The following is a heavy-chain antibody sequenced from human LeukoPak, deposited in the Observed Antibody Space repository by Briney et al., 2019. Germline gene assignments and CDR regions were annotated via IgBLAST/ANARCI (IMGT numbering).Heavy chain of an antibody. CDR3: AREGRDGYNWVVRAFDI. J-gene: IGHJ3*02. CDR1: GFTFSSYA. CDR2: ISYDGSNK. Sequence: PGGSLRLSCAASGFTFSSYAMHWVRQAPGKGLEWVAVISYDGSNKYYADSVKGRFTISRDNSKNTLYLQMNSLSAEDTAVYYCAREGRDGYNWVVRAFDIWGQGTMVTVSS. D-gene: IGHD5-24*01. V-gene: IGHV3-30-3*01.